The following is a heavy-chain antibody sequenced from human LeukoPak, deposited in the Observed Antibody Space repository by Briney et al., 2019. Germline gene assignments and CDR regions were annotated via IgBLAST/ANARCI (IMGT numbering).Heavy chain of an antibody. CDR2: ISYDGSNK. D-gene: IGHD5-24*01. CDR1: GSTFSSYA. Sequence: GGSLRLSCAASGSTFSSYAMHWVRQAPGKGLEWVAVISYDGSNKYYADSVKGRFTISRDNSKNTLYLQMSSLRAEDTAVYYCARVGEMATFDYWGQGTLVTVSS. CDR3: ARVGEMATFDY. V-gene: IGHV3-30-3*01. J-gene: IGHJ4*02.